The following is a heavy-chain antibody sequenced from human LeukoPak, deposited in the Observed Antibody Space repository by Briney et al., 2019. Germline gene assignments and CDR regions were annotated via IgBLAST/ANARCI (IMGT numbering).Heavy chain of an antibody. V-gene: IGHV1-8*02. CDR2: MNTNSGNT. CDR1: GYTFSSFD. CDR3: ARGWYPSGREVTHSQYYYMDV. D-gene: IGHD6-13*01. J-gene: IGHJ6*03. Sequence: GASVKVSCKTSGYTFSSFDINWVRQATGQGLEWMGWMNTNSGNTGYAQKFQGRITMTRNISISTAYMELSSLRSEGTAVYYCARGWYPSGREVTHSQYYYMDVWGKGSTITVSS.